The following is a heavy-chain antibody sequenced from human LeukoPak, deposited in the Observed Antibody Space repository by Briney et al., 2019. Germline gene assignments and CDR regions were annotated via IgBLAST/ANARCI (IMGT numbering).Heavy chain of an antibody. J-gene: IGHJ5*02. CDR3: ARDAGNSGYGCDL. D-gene: IGHD5-12*01. CDR1: GFTVSSNY. V-gene: IGHV3-69-1*01. CDR2: IRSSSET. Sequence: GGSLRLSCAASGFTVSSNYMNWVRQAPGKGLEWVSHIRSSSETFYADSVKGRFTISRDNARNSLYLQMNNLRGEDTAIYYCARDAGNSGYGCDLWGQGTLVTVSS.